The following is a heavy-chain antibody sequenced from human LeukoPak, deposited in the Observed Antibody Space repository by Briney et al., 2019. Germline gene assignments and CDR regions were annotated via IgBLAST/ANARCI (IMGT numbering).Heavy chain of an antibody. Sequence: GGSLRLSCADSGFLFSNSWMAWVRQAPGRGLEWLANINQDGSAKTCVDSVKGRFTISRDNAKNSLYLQMNSLRAEDTAMYYCARDWGGSPLGWFDPWGQGTLVTVSS. CDR2: INQDGSAK. J-gene: IGHJ5*02. CDR3: ARDWGGSPLGWFDP. V-gene: IGHV3-7*05. CDR1: GFLFSNSW. D-gene: IGHD1-26*01.